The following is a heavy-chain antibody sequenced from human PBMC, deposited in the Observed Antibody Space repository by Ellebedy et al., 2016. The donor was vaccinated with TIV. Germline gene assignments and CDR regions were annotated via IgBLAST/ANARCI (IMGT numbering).Heavy chain of an antibody. CDR1: GFTFSSYW. CDR2: IQQDGTEK. D-gene: IGHD4-17*01. J-gene: IGHJ4*02. V-gene: IGHV3-7*01. Sequence: GESLKISCAASGFTFSSYWMSWVRQAPGTGLEWVANIQQDGTEKYYVDSVKGRFTISRDNAKNSLYLQMTSLRAEDTAVYYCARVTTLATGTGYYFDYWGQGTLVTVSS. CDR3: ARVTTLATGTGYYFDY.